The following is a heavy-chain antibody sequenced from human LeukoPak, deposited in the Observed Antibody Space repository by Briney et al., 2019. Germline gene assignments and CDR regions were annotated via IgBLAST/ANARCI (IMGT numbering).Heavy chain of an antibody. Sequence: MTSETLSLTCTVSGGSISSYYWSWIRHPAGKGLECIGRIYTSGSTNYNPSLNSRVTMSVETSTNQFYLKLSSVSAAERAVYYCARHMGNYYDRSGYNWFDPWGQGNLVTVSS. D-gene: IGHD3-22*01. CDR2: IYTSGST. CDR1: GGSISSYY. V-gene: IGHV4-4*07. CDR3: ARHMGNYYDRSGYNWFDP. J-gene: IGHJ5*02.